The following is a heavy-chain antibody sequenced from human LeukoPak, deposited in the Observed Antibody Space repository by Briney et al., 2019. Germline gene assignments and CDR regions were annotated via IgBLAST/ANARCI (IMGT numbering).Heavy chain of an antibody. Sequence: SETLSLTCTDSGGSISSGSYYWSWIRQPAGKGLEWIGRIYTSGSTNYNPSLKSRVTISVTTSKNQFSRKLISVTTAASPWYYCESHRGYYDSSGYGFDYWGQGTLVTVSS. CDR2: IYTSGST. D-gene: IGHD3-22*01. CDR3: ESHRGYYDSSGYGFDY. V-gene: IGHV4-61*02. J-gene: IGHJ4*02. CDR1: GGSISSGSYY.